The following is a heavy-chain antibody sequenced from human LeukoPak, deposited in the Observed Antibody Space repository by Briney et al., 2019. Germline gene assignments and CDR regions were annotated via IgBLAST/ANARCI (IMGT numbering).Heavy chain of an antibody. V-gene: IGHV3-7*03. CDR3: AREAGAAMDV. CDR2: IKQDGSEK. Sequence: GGSLRLSCAASGFTFSSYWMTWVRQAPGKGLEWVANIKQDGSEKYYVDSVKGRFTISRDNGKNSMYLQLNSLRAEDTAVYYCAREAGAAMDVWGQGTTVIVSS. D-gene: IGHD1-26*01. J-gene: IGHJ6*02. CDR1: GFTFSSYW.